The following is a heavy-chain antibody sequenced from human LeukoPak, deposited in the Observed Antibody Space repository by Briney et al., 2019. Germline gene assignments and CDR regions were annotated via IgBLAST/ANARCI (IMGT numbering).Heavy chain of an antibody. Sequence: GGSLRLSCAASGLTFSSYAMSWVRQAPGKGLEWVSAISGSGGSTYYADSVKGRFTISRDNSKNTLYLQMNSLRAEDTAVCYCARLWELPSPFDYWGQGTLVTVSS. CDR1: GLTFSSYA. CDR2: ISGSGGST. CDR3: ARLWELPSPFDY. D-gene: IGHD1-26*01. V-gene: IGHV3-23*01. J-gene: IGHJ4*02.